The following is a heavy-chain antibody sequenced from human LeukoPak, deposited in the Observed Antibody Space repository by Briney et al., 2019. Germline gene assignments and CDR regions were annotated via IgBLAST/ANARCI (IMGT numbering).Heavy chain of an antibody. J-gene: IGHJ6*03. Sequence: GGSLRLSCAASGFTFSSYAMSWVRQAPGKGLEWVSAISGSGGSTYYADSVKGRFTISRDNSKNTLYLQMNSLRAEDTAVYYCAKDRGDYDFWSGSIMDVWGKGTTVTVSS. V-gene: IGHV3-23*01. CDR2: ISGSGGST. CDR3: AKDRGDYDFWSGSIMDV. CDR1: GFTFSSYA. D-gene: IGHD3-3*01.